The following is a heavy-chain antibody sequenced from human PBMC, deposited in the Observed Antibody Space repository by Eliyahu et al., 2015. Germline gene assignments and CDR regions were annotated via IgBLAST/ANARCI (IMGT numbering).Heavy chain of an antibody. CDR1: GGSISSYY. D-gene: IGHD6-13*01. V-gene: IGHV4-59*01. CDR3: ARDLGQLGTDY. Sequence: QVQLQESGPGLVKPSETLSLTCTVSGGSISSYYWSWIRQPPGKGLEWIGYIYYSGSTNYNPSLKSRVTISVDTSKNQFSLKLSSVTAADTAVYYCARDLGQLGTDYWGQGTLVTVSS. CDR2: IYYSGST. J-gene: IGHJ4*02.